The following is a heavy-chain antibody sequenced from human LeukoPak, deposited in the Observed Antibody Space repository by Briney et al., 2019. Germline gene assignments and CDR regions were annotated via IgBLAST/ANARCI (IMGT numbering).Heavy chain of an antibody. CDR3: ARFIAVAGFDY. CDR2: ICYSGST. D-gene: IGHD6-19*01. Sequence: KTSQTLSLTCTVSGGSISSGGYYWSWIRQHPGKGLGWIGYICYSGSTYYNPSLKVRVTISVDTSKTQFSLKLSCVTAADTAVYYCARFIAVAGFDYWGQGTLVTLPS. CDR1: GGSISSGGYY. J-gene: IGHJ4*02. V-gene: IGHV4-31*03.